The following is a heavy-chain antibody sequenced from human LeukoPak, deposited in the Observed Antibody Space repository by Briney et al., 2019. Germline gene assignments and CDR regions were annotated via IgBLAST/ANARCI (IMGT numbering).Heavy chain of an antibody. CDR1: GFTFSSYA. J-gene: IGHJ3*02. CDR2: ISGSGGST. CDR3: AKDISGGSFYDAFDI. V-gene: IGHV3-23*01. D-gene: IGHD2-15*01. Sequence: GGSLRLSCAASGFTFSSYAMSWVRQAPGKGLEWLSAISGSGGSTYYADSVKGRFTISRDNSKNTLYLQMNSLRAEDTAVYYCAKDISGGSFYDAFDIWGQGTMVTVSS.